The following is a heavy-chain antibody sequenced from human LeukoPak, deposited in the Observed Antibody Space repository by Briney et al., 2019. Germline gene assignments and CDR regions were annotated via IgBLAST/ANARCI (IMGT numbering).Heavy chain of an antibody. CDR3: TRGNQVLLYFFDY. CDR2: IRSKAYGGTT. D-gene: IGHD2-2*01. V-gene: IGHV3-49*04. J-gene: IGHJ4*02. Sequence: PGRSLRLSCTASGFTFSDYAMSLVRQAPGKGLEWVGFIRSKAYGGTTEYAASVKGRFTISRDDPKSIAYLEMNSLITEDTAVYYCTRGNQVLLYFFDYWGQGTLATVSS. CDR1: GFTFSDYA.